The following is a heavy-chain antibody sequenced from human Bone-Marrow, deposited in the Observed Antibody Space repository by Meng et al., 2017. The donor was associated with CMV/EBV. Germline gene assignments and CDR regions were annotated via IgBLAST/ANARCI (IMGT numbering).Heavy chain of an antibody. J-gene: IGHJ3*02. CDR1: GFTFSSYA. Sequence: GGSLRLSCAASGFTFSSYAMHWVRQAPGKGLEYVSAISSNGGSIYYADSVKGRFTISRDNSKNTLYLQMGSLRAEDMAVDYCARASSRSDAFDIWGQGTMVTVSS. V-gene: IGHV3-64*02. CDR2: ISSNGGSI. CDR3: ARASSRSDAFDI.